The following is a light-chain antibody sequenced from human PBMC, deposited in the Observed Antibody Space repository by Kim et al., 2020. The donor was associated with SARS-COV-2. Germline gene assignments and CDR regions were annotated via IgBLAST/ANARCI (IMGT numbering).Light chain of an antibody. CDR3: QQYYITPPL. CDR1: QTVLYNSNNKNY. CDR2: WAS. Sequence: ENVMTQYPDSMDVSLGERATLNCKSSQTVLYNSNNKNYLAWYQQKTGQAPKLLIYWASIRESGVSYRFRGGGSETDFTLNISRLQAEDVSVFYCQQYYITPPLFRQGTKLDI. J-gene: IGKJ2*01. V-gene: IGKV4-1*01.